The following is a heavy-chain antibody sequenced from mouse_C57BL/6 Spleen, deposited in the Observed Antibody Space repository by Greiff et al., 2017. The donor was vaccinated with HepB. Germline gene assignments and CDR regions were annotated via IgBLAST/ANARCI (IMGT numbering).Heavy chain of an antibody. CDR1: GFTFSSYA. Sequence: EVKVVESGEGLVKPGGSLKLSCAASGFTFSSYAMSWVRQTPEKRLEWVAYISSGGDYIYYADTVKGRFTISRDNARNTLYLQMSSLRSEDTAMYYCTYCYGSSYGYFAVWGTGTTVTVSS. CDR3: TYCYGSSYGYFAV. CDR2: ISSGGDYI. V-gene: IGHV5-9-1*02. D-gene: IGHD1-1*01. J-gene: IGHJ1*03.